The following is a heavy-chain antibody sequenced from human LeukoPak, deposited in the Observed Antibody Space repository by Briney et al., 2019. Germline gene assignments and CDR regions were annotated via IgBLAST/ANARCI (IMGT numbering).Heavy chain of an antibody. Sequence: GGSLRLSCAASGFTFSSYSMNWVRQAPGKGLEWVSSISSSSSYIYYADSVKGRFTVSRDNGKNSLFLQMNSLRAEDTAIYYCVRVKGGWLGEKTYDYLGQGTLVTVSS. CDR2: ISSSSSYI. D-gene: IGHD5-24*01. J-gene: IGHJ4*02. V-gene: IGHV3-21*04. CDR3: VRVKGGWLGEKTYDY. CDR1: GFTFSSYS.